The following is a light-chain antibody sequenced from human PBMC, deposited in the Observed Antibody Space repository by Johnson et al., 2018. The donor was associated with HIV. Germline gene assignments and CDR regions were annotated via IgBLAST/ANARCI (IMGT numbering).Light chain of an antibody. CDR1: SSNIGNNY. J-gene: IGLJ1*01. CDR3: GTWDSSLSASYV. V-gene: IGLV1-51*01. CDR2: DNN. Sequence: QSVLTQPPSVSAAPGQKVTISCSGSSSNIGNNYVSWYQQLPGTAPKLLIYDNNKRPSGIPDRFSGSKSGTSATLGITGLQTGDEADYYCGTWDSSLSASYVFGTRTKCTV.